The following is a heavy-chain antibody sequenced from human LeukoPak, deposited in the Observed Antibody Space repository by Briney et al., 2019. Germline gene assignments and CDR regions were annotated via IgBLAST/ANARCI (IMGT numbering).Heavy chain of an antibody. CDR3: ARGRYLPLYFDY. D-gene: IGHD3-16*02. CDR2: ISYDGSNK. J-gene: IGHJ4*02. V-gene: IGHV3-30-3*01. CDR1: GFTFSSYA. Sequence: GGSLRLSCAASGFTFSSYAMHWVRQAPGKGLEWVAVISYDGSNKYYADSVKGRFTISRDNSKNTLYLQMNSLRAEDTAVYYCARGRYLPLYFDYWGQGTLVTVSS.